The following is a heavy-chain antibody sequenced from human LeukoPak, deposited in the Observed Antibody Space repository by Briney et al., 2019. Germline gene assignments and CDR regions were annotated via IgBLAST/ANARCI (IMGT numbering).Heavy chain of an antibody. Sequence: GGSLRLSCAASGFTFSSYEMNWVRQAPGKGLEWVSYISSSGSTMYYADSVKGRFTISRDNAKNSLYLQMNSLRAEDTAVYYSARDYYGSGSESYYYGMDVWGKGTTVTVSS. D-gene: IGHD3-10*01. CDR2: ISSSGSTM. CDR3: ARDYYGSGSESYYYGMDV. CDR1: GFTFSSYE. J-gene: IGHJ6*04. V-gene: IGHV3-48*03.